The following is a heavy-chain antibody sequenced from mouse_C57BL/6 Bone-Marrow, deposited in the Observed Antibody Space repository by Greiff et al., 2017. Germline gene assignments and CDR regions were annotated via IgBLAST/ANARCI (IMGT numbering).Heavy chain of an antibody. CDR1: GYTFTSYW. CDR3: ARGAY. V-gene: IGHV1-59*01. CDR2: IDPSDSYT. J-gene: IGHJ3*01. Sequence: QVQLQPPGAELVRPGTSVKLSCKASGYTFTSYWMHWVKQRPGQGLEWIGVIDPSDSYTNYNQKFKGKATLTVDTSSSTAYMQLSSLTSEDSAVYYCARGAYWGQGTLVTVSA.